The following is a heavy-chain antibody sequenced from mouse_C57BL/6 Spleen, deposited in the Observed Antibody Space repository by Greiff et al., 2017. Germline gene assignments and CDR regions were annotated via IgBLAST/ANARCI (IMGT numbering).Heavy chain of an antibody. CDR3: ARNDGSRGDWYFDV. CDR1: GYTFTTYP. V-gene: IGHV1-47*01. D-gene: IGHD1-1*01. Sequence: LVESGAELVKPGASVKMSCKASGYTFTTYPIEWMKQNHGKSLEWLGNFHPYNDGTKYNEKFKGKATLTVEKSSSTVYLELSRLTSDDAAVYYCARNDGSRGDWYFDVWGTGTTVTVSS. CDR2: FHPYNDGT. J-gene: IGHJ1*03.